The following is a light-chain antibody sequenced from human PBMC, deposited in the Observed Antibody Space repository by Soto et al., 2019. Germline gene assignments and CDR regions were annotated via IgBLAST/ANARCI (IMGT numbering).Light chain of an antibody. CDR1: HSLVYTDGNTY. V-gene: IGKV2-30*01. J-gene: IGKJ4*02. Sequence: DVVMTQSPLSLPVTLAQPASISCRSSHSLVYTDGNTYLNWCQQRPGQSQRRLIYKVSNRDSGVPDGFSGSGAGTDCTLKSSRGEADDGGIDYCMQGKAWHPTVGGGTKGEIK. CDR2: KVS. CDR3: MQGKAWHPT.